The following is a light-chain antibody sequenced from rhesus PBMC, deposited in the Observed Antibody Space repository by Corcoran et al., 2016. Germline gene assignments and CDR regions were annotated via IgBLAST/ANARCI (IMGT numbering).Light chain of an antibody. CDR1: QGISSY. Sequence: DIQMTQSPSSLSASVGDRVTITCRASQGISSYLAWYQQKPGKAPKPLIYYASKLESGVPSRFSGSGSGTEFTLTISSLQPEGFATYYCQKYNSATYWFGQGTKVEIK. V-gene: IGKV1-37*01. CDR3: QKYNSATYW. CDR2: YAS. J-gene: IGKJ2*01.